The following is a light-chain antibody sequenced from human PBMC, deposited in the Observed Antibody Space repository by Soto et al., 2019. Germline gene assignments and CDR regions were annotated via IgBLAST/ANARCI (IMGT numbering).Light chain of an antibody. CDR2: EVT. Sequence: QSALTQPPSASGSTGQSVTISCTGTSSDVGAYKYVSWYQQYPGKAPKLMIYEVTKRPSGVPDRFAGSKSGNTASLTVSGLQADDEADYYCTSDVGNDIWVFGGGPKLPVL. CDR1: SSDVGAYKY. J-gene: IGLJ3*02. V-gene: IGLV2-8*01. CDR3: TSDVGNDIWV.